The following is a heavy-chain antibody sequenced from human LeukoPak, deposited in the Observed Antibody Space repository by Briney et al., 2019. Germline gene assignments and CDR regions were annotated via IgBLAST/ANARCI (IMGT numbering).Heavy chain of an antibody. V-gene: IGHV3-74*01. CDR1: GFTFSIYW. Sequence: SGGSLRLSCAASGFTFSIYWMHWVSQAPGKGLVWVSRINRDGISTSYADSVKGRFTISRDNAKNTLYLQMNSLRAADTAVYYCARGGVGATLYWGQGTLVTVSS. CDR3: ARGGVGATLY. J-gene: IGHJ4*02. CDR2: INRDGIST. D-gene: IGHD1-26*01.